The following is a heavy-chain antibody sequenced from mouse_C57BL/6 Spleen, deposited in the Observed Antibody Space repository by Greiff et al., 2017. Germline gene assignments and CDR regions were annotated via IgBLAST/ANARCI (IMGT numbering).Heavy chain of an antibody. CDR3: ARWNYYYGREGAMDY. Sequence: QVKLQQSGAELARPGASVKLSCKASGYTFTSYGISWVKQRTGQGLEWIGEIYPRSGNTYYNEKFKGKATLTADKSSSTAYMELRSLTSEDTAVYFFARWNYYYGREGAMDYWGQGTSVTVSS. CDR2: IYPRSGNT. J-gene: IGHJ4*01. V-gene: IGHV1-81*01. D-gene: IGHD2-4*01. CDR1: GYTFTSYG.